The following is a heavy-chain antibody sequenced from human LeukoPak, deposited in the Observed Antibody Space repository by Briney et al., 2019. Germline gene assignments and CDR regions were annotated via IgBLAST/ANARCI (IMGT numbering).Heavy chain of an antibody. V-gene: IGHV1-46*01. D-gene: IGHD2-2*01. CDR3: AAQGYCSSTSCPGAFGF. CDR1: GYTFTSYY. CDR2: INPSGGST. J-gene: IGHJ3*01. Sequence: ASVKVSCKASGYTFTSYYMHWVRQAPGQGLEWMGIINPSGGSTSYAQKFQGRVTITADKSTSTAYMELSSLRSEDTAVYYCAAQGYCSSTSCPGAFGFWGQGTMVTVSS.